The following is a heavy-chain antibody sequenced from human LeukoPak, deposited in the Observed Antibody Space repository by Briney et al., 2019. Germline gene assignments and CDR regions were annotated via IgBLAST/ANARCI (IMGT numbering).Heavy chain of an antibody. CDR1: GGSISSYY. D-gene: IGHD5-18*01. V-gene: IGHV4-59*01. CDR2: VYYTGST. CDR3: ARAGYSYDTGYSFDY. J-gene: IGHJ4*02. Sequence: PSETLSLTCTVSGGSISSYYWTWIRQPPGKGLEWIGYVYYTGSTGYNPSLKSRVTLSVDTSKNQFSLKLTSVTAADTAVYYCARAGYSYDTGYSFDYWSQGSLVTVSS.